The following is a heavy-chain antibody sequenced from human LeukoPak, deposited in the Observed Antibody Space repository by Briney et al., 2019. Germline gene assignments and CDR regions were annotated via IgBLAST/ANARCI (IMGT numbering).Heavy chain of an antibody. CDR3: AREAVAARPRDFDY. CDR2: MNPNSGNT. D-gene: IGHD6-6*01. J-gene: IGHJ4*02. Sequence: ASVKVSCKASGYTFTSYDINWVRQATGQGLKWMGWMNPNSGNTGYAQKFQGRVTITADKSTSTAYMELSSLRSEDTAVYYCAREAVAARPRDFDYWGQGTLVTVSS. V-gene: IGHV1-8*01. CDR1: GYTFTSYD.